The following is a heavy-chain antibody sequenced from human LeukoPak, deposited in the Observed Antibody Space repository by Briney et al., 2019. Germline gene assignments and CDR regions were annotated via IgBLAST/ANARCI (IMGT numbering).Heavy chain of an antibody. J-gene: IGHJ6*03. CDR1: GFTFSSYA. CDR3: ARSGLVRLRYYYMDV. D-gene: IGHD3-10*01. Sequence: GGSLRLSCAASGFTFSSYAMHWVRQAPGKGLEYVSAISSNGGSTYYANSVKGRFTISRDNSKNTLYLQMGSLRAEDMAVYYCARSGLVRLRYYYMDVWGKGTTVTISS. CDR2: ISSNGGST. V-gene: IGHV3-64*01.